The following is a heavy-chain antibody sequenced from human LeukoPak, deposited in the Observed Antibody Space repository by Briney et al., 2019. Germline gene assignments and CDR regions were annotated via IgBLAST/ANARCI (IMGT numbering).Heavy chain of an antibody. J-gene: IGHJ5*02. CDR2: IHIYRGNT. D-gene: IGHD6-13*01. CDR3: ARDVGITVADSFDP. Sequence: ASVKVSCKTSGYTFNAYYMHWVRQAPGQGLEWMGWIHIYRGNTNYAQKFQGRVTMTTDTSTSTVYMEVRGLRSDDTAMYYCARDVGITVADSFDPWGQGALVTVSS. CDR1: GYTFNAYY. V-gene: IGHV1-18*04.